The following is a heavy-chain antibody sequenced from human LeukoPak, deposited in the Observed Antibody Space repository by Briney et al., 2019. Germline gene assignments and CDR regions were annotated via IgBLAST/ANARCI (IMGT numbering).Heavy chain of an antibody. CDR3: ARDVDRFDY. V-gene: IGHV4-38-2*02. Sequence: SETLSLTCSVSSFSISRGHYWGWIRQPPGKGLEWIGSIYHSGPTYYNPSLKSRDTISVDTSKNHFSLTLTSVTAADTAVYYCARDVDRFDYWGQGTLVTVSS. CDR2: IYHSGPT. D-gene: IGHD2-21*01. J-gene: IGHJ4*02. CDR1: SFSISRGHY.